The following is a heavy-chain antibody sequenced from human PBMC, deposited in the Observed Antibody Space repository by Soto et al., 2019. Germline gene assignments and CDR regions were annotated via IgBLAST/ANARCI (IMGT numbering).Heavy chain of an antibody. CDR2: IIPIFGTA. Sequence: QVQLVQSGAEVKKPGSSVKVSCKASGGTFSSYAISWVRQAPGQGLEWMGGIIPIFGTANYAQKFQGRVTITADESTITAYMELSSMRSEDTAVYYCARDLQRYCSGGSGSLHDDAFDIWGQGTMVTVSS. CDR1: GGTFSSYA. J-gene: IGHJ3*02. V-gene: IGHV1-69*01. D-gene: IGHD2-15*01. CDR3: ARDLQRYCSGGSGSLHDDAFDI.